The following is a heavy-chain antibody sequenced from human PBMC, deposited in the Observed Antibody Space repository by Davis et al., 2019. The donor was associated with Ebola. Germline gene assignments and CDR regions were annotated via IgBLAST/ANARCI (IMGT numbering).Heavy chain of an antibody. V-gene: IGHV4-59*08. Sequence: MPGGSLRLSCTVSGGSTSSYYWSWIRQPPGKGLEWIGYMYYSGSTNYNPSLKSRVTILVDMSMNQFSLRLNSVTAADTAVYYCARREQWPSKAFDIWGQGTMVTVSS. D-gene: IGHD6-19*01. CDR2: MYYSGST. CDR3: ARREQWPSKAFDI. CDR1: GGSTSSYY. J-gene: IGHJ3*02.